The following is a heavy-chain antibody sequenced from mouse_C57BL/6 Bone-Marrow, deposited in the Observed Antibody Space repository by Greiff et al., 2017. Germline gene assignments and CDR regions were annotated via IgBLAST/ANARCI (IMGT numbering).Heavy chain of an antibody. Sequence: VQLQQSGAELVRPGASVKLSCTASGFNIKDYYMHWVKQRPEQGLEWIGRIDPEDGDTEYAPKFQGKATMTADTSSNTAYLQLSSLTSEDTAVYYCTEAIRLRRWDYFDYWGQGTTLTGSS. D-gene: IGHD2-4*01. J-gene: IGHJ2*01. V-gene: IGHV14-1*01. CDR2: IDPEDGDT. CDR1: GFNIKDYY. CDR3: TEAIRLRRWDYFDY.